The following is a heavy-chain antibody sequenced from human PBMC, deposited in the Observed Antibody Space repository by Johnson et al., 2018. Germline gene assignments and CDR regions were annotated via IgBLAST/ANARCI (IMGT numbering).Heavy chain of an antibody. D-gene: IGHD6-6*01. Sequence: VQLVQSGGGVVQPGRSLRLSCAASAFSFSRYDIHWVRQAPGKGLEWVANIKQDGSEKYYVASVKGRFTISRDNARNSVYLQVNSLRAEDTAVYYCARVDSSSSGYYYYGLDVWGQGTKVTVSS. CDR1: AFSFSRYD. J-gene: IGHJ6*02. CDR2: IKQDGSEK. CDR3: ARVDSSSSGYYYYGLDV. V-gene: IGHV3-7*01.